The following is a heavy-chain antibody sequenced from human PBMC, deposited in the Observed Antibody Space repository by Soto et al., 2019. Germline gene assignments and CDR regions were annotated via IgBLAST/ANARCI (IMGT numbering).Heavy chain of an antibody. Sequence: PWGSLRLSYAASGVTFSSYAMSWVRKAPGKGLEWVSAISGSGGSTYYADSVKGRFTISRDNSKNTLYLQMNSLRAEDTAVYYCANCGSSLDAFDIWGQGTMVTVSS. D-gene: IGHD6-13*01. CDR1: GVTFSSYA. J-gene: IGHJ3*02. CDR3: ANCGSSLDAFDI. V-gene: IGHV3-23*01. CDR2: ISGSGGST.